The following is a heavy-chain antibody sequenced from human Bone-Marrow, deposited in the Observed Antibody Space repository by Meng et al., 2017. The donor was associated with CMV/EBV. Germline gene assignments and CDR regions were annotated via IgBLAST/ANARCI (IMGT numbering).Heavy chain of an antibody. CDR1: GGSISSYY. CDR3: AAGAARPGVSWYFDL. CDR2: IYYSGST. D-gene: IGHD6-6*01. V-gene: IGHV4-59*01. J-gene: IGHJ2*01. Sequence: SETLSLTCTVSGGSISSYYWSWIRQPPGKGLEWIGYIYYSGSTNYNPSLKSRVTISVDTSKNQFSLKLSSVTAADTAVYYCAAGAARPGVSWYFDLWGRGTLVPVSS.